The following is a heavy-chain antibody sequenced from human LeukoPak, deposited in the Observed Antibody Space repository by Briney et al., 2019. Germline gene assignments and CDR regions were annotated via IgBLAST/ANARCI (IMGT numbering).Heavy chain of an antibody. Sequence: ASVKVSCKASGYTFTSYGIAWVRQAPGQGLEWMGWISAYNGDTNYAQKLQGRVTMTTDTSTSTAYMELRSLRSDDTAVYYCAKDRSGTAPYYFDYWGQGTLVTVSS. V-gene: IGHV1-18*01. CDR2: ISAYNGDT. CDR1: GYTFTSYG. D-gene: IGHD5-18*01. CDR3: AKDRSGTAPYYFDY. J-gene: IGHJ4*02.